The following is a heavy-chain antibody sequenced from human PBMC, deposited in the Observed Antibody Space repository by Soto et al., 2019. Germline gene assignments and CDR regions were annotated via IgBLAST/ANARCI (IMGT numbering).Heavy chain of an antibody. CDR3: AREVKYIGYFDY. J-gene: IGHJ4*02. V-gene: IGHV4-59*01. D-gene: IGHD1-26*01. Sequence: SETLSLTCTVSGGSISSYYWSWIRQPPGKGLEWIGYIYYSGSTDYNPSLKSRVTISVDTSKNQFSLKLSSVTAADTAVYYCAREVKYIGYFDYWGQGTQVTVS. CDR2: IYYSGST. CDR1: GGSISSYY.